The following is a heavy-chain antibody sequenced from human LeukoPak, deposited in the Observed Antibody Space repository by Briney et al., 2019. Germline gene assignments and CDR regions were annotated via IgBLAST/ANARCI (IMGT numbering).Heavy chain of an antibody. V-gene: IGHV1-69*05. D-gene: IGHD6-13*01. CDR3: ARGANLEYSSSWSLFR. J-gene: IGHJ4*02. CDR1: GGTSSSYA. CDR2: IIPIFGTA. Sequence: GASVKVSCKASGGTSSSYAISWVRQAPGQGLEWMGRIIPIFGTANYAQKFQGRVTITTDESTSTAYMELSSLRCEDTAVYYCARGANLEYSSSWSLFRWGQGTLVTVSS.